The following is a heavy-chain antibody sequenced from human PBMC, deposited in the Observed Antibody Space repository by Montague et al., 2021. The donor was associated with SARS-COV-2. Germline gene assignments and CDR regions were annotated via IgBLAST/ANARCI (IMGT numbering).Heavy chain of an antibody. V-gene: IGHV2-5*02. CDR3: AHRLARRYDNSAYLWCPFDY. CDR1: GFSLSTNGVG. J-gene: IGHJ4*02. Sequence: PALVKPTQTLTLTCTFSGFSLSTNGVGVGWIRQPPGKALEWLALIYWDDDKRYSPSLKSRLTITKDTSKNQVVLTMTNMDPVDTATYYCAHRLARRYDNSAYLWCPFDYWGQGTLVTVSS. CDR2: IYWDDDK. D-gene: IGHD3-22*01.